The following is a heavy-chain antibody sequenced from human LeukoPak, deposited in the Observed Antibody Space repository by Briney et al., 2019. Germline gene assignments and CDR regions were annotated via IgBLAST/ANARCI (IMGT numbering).Heavy chain of an antibody. CDR2: IIPIFGTA. J-gene: IGHJ4*02. CDR3: ARDPVVGATRVDY. D-gene: IGHD1-26*01. CDR1: GGTFSSYA. V-gene: IGHV1-69*06. Sequence: SVKVSCKASGGTFSSYAISWVRQAPGQGLEWMGGIIPIFGTANYAQKLQGRVTMTSATSTNTVYMELRTLRSDDTAVYYCARDPVVGATRVDYWGQGTLVTVSS.